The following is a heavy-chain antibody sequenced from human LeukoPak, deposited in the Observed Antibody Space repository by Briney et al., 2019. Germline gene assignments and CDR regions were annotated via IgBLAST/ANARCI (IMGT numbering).Heavy chain of an antibody. CDR2: IYYSGST. J-gene: IGHJ4*02. Sequence: PSETLSLTCTVSGGSISSSSYYWGWIRQPPGKGLEWIGSIYYSGSTYYNPSLKSRVTISVDTSKDQFSLKLSSVTAADTAVYYCAREGYSSGWYSILFDYWCQGTLVTVSS. V-gene: IGHV4-39*07. CDR1: GGSISSSSYY. CDR3: AREGYSSGWYSILFDY. D-gene: IGHD6-19*01.